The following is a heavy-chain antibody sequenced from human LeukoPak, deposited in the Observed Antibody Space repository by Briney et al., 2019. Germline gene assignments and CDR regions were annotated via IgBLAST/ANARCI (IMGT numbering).Heavy chain of an antibody. V-gene: IGHV4-4*02. CDR3: ARIVAVAAHFDY. J-gene: IGHJ4*02. CDR1: GGSISSSNW. Sequence: SETLSLTCAVSGGSISSSNWWSWVRQPPGKGLEWIGSIYYSGSTYYNPSLKSRVTISVDTSKNQFSLKLSSVTAADTAVYYCARIVAVAAHFDYWGQGTLVTVSS. CDR2: IYYSGST. D-gene: IGHD2-15*01.